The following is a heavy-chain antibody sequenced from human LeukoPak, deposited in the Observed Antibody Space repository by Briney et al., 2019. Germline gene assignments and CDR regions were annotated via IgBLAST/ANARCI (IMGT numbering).Heavy chain of an antibody. V-gene: IGHV4-34*01. D-gene: IGHD6-13*01. J-gene: IGHJ4*02. CDR2: INHSGSA. CDR1: GGSFSGYY. Sequence: SETLSLTCAVSGGSFSGYYWTWIRQPPGKGLEWIGEINHSGSANYNPSLKSRVTISLDTSKNQFSLKLSSVTAADTAVYYCARGSGGSRVYYYWGQGTLVTVSS. CDR3: ARGSGGSRVYYY.